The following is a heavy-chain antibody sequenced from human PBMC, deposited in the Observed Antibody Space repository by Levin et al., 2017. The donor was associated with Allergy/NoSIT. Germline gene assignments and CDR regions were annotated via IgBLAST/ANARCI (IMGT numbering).Heavy chain of an antibody. CDR1: GFTFSSYG. J-gene: IGHJ4*02. Sequence: PGGSLRLSCAASGFTFSSYGMHWVRQAPGKGLEWVAVIWYDGSNKYYADSVKGRFTISRDNSKNTLYLQMNSLRAEDTAVYYCARGFPHQGSGSYFDYWGQGTLVTVSS. CDR2: IWYDGSNK. D-gene: IGHD3-10*01. V-gene: IGHV3-33*01. CDR3: ARGFPHQGSGSYFDY.